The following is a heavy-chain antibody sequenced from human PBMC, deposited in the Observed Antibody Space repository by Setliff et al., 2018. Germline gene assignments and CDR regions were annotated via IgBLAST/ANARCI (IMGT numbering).Heavy chain of an antibody. D-gene: IGHD3-3*01. J-gene: IGHJ6*02. Sequence: ASVKVSCKASGYTFTSYDINWVRQATGQGLEWMGWMNPNSGNTGYAQKFQGRVTMTRNTSISIAYMELSSLRSEDTAVYYCARGRERDYNFWSGYYTYYYYGMDVWGQGTTVTVSS. V-gene: IGHV1-8*02. CDR3: ARGRERDYNFWSGYYTYYYYGMDV. CDR1: GYTFTSYD. CDR2: MNPNSGNT.